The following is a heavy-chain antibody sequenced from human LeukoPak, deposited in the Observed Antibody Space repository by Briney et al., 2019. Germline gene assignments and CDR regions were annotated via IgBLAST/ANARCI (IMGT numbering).Heavy chain of an antibody. CDR3: ARGDDYYHSSGRFDY. D-gene: IGHD3-22*01. Sequence: GASVKVSCKASGYTFTAYYMHWVRQAPGQGLEWMGWINPNSGGTNYAQKFQGRVTMTRDTSICTAYMELSRLTSDDTAVYYCARGDDYYHSSGRFDYWGQGTMVTVSS. CDR2: INPNSGGT. V-gene: IGHV1-2*02. J-gene: IGHJ4*02. CDR1: GYTFTAYY.